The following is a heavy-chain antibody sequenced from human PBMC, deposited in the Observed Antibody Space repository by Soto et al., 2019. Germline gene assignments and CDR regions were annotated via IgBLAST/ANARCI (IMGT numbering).Heavy chain of an antibody. Sequence: PGGSLRLSCAASGFTFSRYGMHWVRQAPGKGLEWVAVIWYDGSDKYYADSVKGRFTISRDNSKNTLYLQMNSLRAEDTAVYYCARVRFSDSSGYLPLDYWGQGTLVTVSS. CDR2: IWYDGSDK. CDR3: ARVRFSDSSGYLPLDY. CDR1: GFTFSRYG. D-gene: IGHD3-22*01. J-gene: IGHJ4*02. V-gene: IGHV3-33*01.